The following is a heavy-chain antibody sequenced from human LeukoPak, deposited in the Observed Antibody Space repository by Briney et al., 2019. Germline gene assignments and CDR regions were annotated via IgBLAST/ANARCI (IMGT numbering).Heavy chain of an antibody. D-gene: IGHD3-22*01. J-gene: IGHJ2*01. V-gene: IGHV4-31*03. CDR1: GGSISSGGYY. CDR2: IYYSGST. Sequence: SETLSLTCTVSGGSISSGGYYWSWIRQHPGKGLEWIGYIYYSGSTYYNPSLKSRVTISVDTSKNQFSLKLSSVTAADTAVYYCARAYYDSSGSHWYFDLWGRGTLVTVSS. CDR3: ARAYYDSSGSHWYFDL.